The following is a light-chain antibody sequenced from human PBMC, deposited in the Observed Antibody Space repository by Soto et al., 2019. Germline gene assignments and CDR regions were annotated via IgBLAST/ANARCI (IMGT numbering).Light chain of an antibody. J-gene: IGKJ3*01. CDR2: GAS. V-gene: IGKV1-5*01. CDR1: QDISRW. CDR3: QQYNTYLLS. Sequence: DIQMTQSPSTLSASVGDRDTITCRASQDISRWLAWYQQRPGKAPKLLIYGASSLESGVPSRFSGSGSGTEFTLTISSLQPEDFATYYCQQYNTYLLSFGPGT.